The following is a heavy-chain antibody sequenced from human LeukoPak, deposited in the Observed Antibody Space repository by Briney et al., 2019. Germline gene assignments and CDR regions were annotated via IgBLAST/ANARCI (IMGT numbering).Heavy chain of an antibody. V-gene: IGHV5-10-1*01. J-gene: IGHJ6*02. CDR1: GYSFTSYW. CDR3: ARRQGTTVTTYDYYCGMDV. Sequence: HGESLKISCKGSGYSFTSYWISWVRQMPGKGLEWMGRIDPSDSYTNYSPSFQGHVTISADKSISTAYLQWSSLKASDTAMYYCARRQGTTVTTYDYYCGMDVWGQGTTVTVSS. D-gene: IGHD4-17*01. CDR2: IDPSDSYT.